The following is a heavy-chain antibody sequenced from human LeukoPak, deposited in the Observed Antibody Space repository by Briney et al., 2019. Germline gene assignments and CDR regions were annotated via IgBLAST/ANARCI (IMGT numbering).Heavy chain of an antibody. Sequence: AGESLKISCKGSGYSFTSYWIGWVRQMPGKGLEWMGIIYPGDSDTKFSPSFQGQVTISVDKSISTAYLQWSSLKASDTAMYYCARHSRRITIFGVVPGGDAFDIWGQGTMVTVSS. J-gene: IGHJ3*02. V-gene: IGHV5-51*01. CDR1: GYSFTSYW. D-gene: IGHD3-3*01. CDR2: IYPGDSDT. CDR3: ARHSRRITIFGVVPGGDAFDI.